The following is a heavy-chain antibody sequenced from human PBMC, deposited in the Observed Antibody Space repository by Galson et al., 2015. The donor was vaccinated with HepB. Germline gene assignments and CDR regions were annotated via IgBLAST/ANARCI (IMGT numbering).Heavy chain of an antibody. CDR3: ARDLGGITMIPFDI. CDR1: GFTFSSYE. D-gene: IGHD3-22*01. V-gene: IGHV3-48*03. CDR2: ISSSGSTI. J-gene: IGHJ3*02. Sequence: SLRLSCAASGFTFSSYEMNWVRQAPGKGLEWVSYISSSGSTIYYADSVKGRFTISRDNAKNSLYLQMNSLRAEDTAVYYCARDLGGITMIPFDIWGQGTMVTVSS.